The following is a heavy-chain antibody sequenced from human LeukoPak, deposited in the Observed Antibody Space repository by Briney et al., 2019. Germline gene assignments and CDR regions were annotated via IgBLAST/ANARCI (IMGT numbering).Heavy chain of an antibody. D-gene: IGHD3-22*01. CDR2: IYYSGST. CDR3: ARYSSGYLGYYYYYGMDV. J-gene: IGHJ6*02. V-gene: IGHV4-59*01. CDR1: VGSFSGYT. Sequence: SETLSLTCAHSVGSFSGYTGRWISQPPGKGLEWIGYIYYSGSTNYNPSLKSRVTISLDTSKNQFSLKLSSVTAADTAVYYCARYSSGYLGYYYYYGMDVWGQGTTVTVSS.